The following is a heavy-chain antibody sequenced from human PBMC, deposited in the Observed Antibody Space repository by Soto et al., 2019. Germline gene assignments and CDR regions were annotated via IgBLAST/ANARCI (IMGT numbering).Heavy chain of an antibody. CDR1: GYTFTSYV. CDR3: ARHGGSISFDY. Sequence: ASVKVYCKASGYTFTSYVMHWVRQAPGQRFEWMGWFNARNGTTIYRQKFQGRVTFTPATSASTAYMELSSLRSADTAVYYCARHGGSISFDYWVQGS. J-gene: IGHJ4*02. CDR2: FNARNGTT. V-gene: IGHV1-3*01. D-gene: IGHD4-17*01.